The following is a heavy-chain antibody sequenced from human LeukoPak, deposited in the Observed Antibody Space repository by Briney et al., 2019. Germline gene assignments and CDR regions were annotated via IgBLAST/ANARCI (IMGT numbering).Heavy chain of an antibody. Sequence: PSGTLSLTCTVSGGSISSYYWSWIRQPPGKGLEWIGYIYYSGSTNYNPSLKSRVTISVDTSKNQFSLKLSSVTAADTAVYYCAGVGSRYMDVWGKGTTVTVSS. CDR3: AGVGSRYMDV. D-gene: IGHD6-25*01. V-gene: IGHV4-59*01. CDR1: GGSISSYY. CDR2: IYYSGST. J-gene: IGHJ6*03.